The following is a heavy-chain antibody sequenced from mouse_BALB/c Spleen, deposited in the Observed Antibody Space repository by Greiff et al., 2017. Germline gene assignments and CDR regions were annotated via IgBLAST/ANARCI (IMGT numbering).Heavy chain of an antibody. D-gene: IGHD2-3*01. Sequence: VKLVESGPGLVAPSQSLSITCTVSGFSLTSYDISWIRQPPGKGLEWLGVIWTGGGTNYNSAFMSRRSISKDNSKSQVFLKMNSLQTDDTAIYYCVRDGIYDGYYDAMDYWGQGTSVTVSS. J-gene: IGHJ4*01. CDR3: VRDGIYDGYYDAMDY. V-gene: IGHV2-9-2*01. CDR2: IWTGGGT. CDR1: GFSLTSYD.